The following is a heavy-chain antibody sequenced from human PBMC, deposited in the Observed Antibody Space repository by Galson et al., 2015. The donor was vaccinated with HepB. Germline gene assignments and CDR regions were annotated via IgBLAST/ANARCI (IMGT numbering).Heavy chain of an antibody. CDR2: ISWDGGST. D-gene: IGHD3-9*01. CDR1: GFTFDDYA. V-gene: IGHV3-43D*04. Sequence: SLRLSCAASGFTFDDYAMHWVRQAPGKGLEWVSLISWDGGSTYYADSVKGRFTISRDNSKNSLYLQMNSLRAEDTALYYCAKDSEIRYFDWLPDYWGQGTLVTVSS. J-gene: IGHJ4*02. CDR3: AKDSEIRYFDWLPDY.